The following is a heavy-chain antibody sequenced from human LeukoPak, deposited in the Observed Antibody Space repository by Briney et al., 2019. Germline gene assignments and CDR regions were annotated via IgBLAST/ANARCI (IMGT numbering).Heavy chain of an antibody. D-gene: IGHD6-6*01. CDR1: GFSFSSYA. Sequence: GGSLRLSCEGSGFSFSSYAMSWVRQAPGKGLEWVSGISGGGDKTYYEESVKGRFTISRDNFRRTLYLQMNSLRAADTAVYYCARDKGTSYLSSFDYWGQGTLVTVSS. CDR3: ARDKGTSYLSSFDY. V-gene: IGHV3-23*01. J-gene: IGHJ4*02. CDR2: ISGGGDKT.